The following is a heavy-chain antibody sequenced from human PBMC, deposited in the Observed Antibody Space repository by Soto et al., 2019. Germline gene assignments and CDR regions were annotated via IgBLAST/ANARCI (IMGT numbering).Heavy chain of an antibody. V-gene: IGHV3-48*02. D-gene: IGHD3-22*01. J-gene: IGHJ4*01. CDR1: GFSFTPYG. CDR2: ISTGSGTI. CDR3: ARGFYYYGSGFSYYFDH. Sequence: GGSLRLSCGASGFSFTPYGMNWVRQAPGKGLEWVSYISTGSGTIYYADSVKGRFTISRDNHKNSLYLQMNSLRDEDTAVYYSARGFYYYGSGFSYYFDHWGHGTLVTVSS.